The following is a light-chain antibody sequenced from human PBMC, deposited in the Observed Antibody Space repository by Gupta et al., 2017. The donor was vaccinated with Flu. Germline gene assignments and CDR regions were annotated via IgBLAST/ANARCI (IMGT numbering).Light chain of an antibody. CDR2: DVS. CDR1: SSDVGGYNY. J-gene: IGLJ1*01. Sequence: VTISCTGTSSDVGGYNYVSWYQQHPGKAPKLMIYDVSKRPSGGPDRFSGAKSGNTASLTISGLQAEDEADYYCCSYAGSYTHYVFGTGTKVTVL. CDR3: CSYAGSYTHYV. V-gene: IGLV2-11*01.